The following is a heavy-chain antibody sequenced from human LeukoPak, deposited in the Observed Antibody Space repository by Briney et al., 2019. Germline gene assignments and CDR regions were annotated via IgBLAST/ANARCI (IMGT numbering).Heavy chain of an antibody. Sequence: GGSLRLSCEASGFTFTTYSMTWVRQAPGKGLEWVSIISSGSSAIFSADALKGRFTISRDNAKNSLYLQMNSLRAEDTALYYCAKGARYCSGGSCYRAIDYWGQGTLVTVSS. J-gene: IGHJ4*02. D-gene: IGHD2-15*01. V-gene: IGHV3-21*04. CDR3: AKGARYCSGGSCYRAIDY. CDR1: GFTFTTYS. CDR2: ISSGSSAI.